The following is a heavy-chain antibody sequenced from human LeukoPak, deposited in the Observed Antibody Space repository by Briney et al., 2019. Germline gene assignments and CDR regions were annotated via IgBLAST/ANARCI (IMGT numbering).Heavy chain of an antibody. Sequence: ASVKVSCKASGYTFTSYGISWVRQAPGQGLEWMGWISAYNGNTNYAQKLQGRVTVTTDTSTSTAYMELSSLRSEDTAAYYCARKQLGYYYYGMDVWGQGTTVTVSS. D-gene: IGHD6-13*01. CDR2: ISAYNGNT. CDR3: ARKQLGYYYYGMDV. CDR1: GYTFTSYG. V-gene: IGHV1-18*01. J-gene: IGHJ6*02.